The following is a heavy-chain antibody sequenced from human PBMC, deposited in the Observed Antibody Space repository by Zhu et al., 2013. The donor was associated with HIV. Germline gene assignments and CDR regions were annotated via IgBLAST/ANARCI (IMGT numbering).Heavy chain of an antibody. V-gene: IGHV1-69*06. CDR1: GGTFSSYA. J-gene: IGHJ5*02. CDR2: SHPYSLVTS. D-gene: IGHD1-7*01. CDR3: ARGVPNYVYLRSYVGPTDRTFD. Sequence: QVQLVQSGAEVKKPGSSVKVSCKASGGTFSSYAISWVRQAPGRRDVXVEWEGSHPYSLVTSKLTHRSYLRARVTITVRTNTTEHSLPWRLSSLRSEDTAVYYCARGVPNYVYLRSYVGPTDRTFD.